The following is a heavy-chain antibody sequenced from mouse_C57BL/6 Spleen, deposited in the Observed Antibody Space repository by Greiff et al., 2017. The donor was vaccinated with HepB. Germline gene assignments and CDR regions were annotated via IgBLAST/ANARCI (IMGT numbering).Heavy chain of an antibody. CDR1: GFTFSSYA. J-gene: IGHJ1*03. CDR2: ISSGGDYI. CDR3: TRGVGYYGSSGGYFDV. V-gene: IGHV5-9-1*02. D-gene: IGHD1-1*01. Sequence: EVKLLESGEGLVKPGGSLKLSCAASGFTFSSYAMSWVRQTPEKRLEWVAYISSGGDYIYYADTVKGRFTISRDNARNTLYLQMSSLKSEDTAMYYCTRGVGYYGSSGGYFDVWGTGTTVTVSS.